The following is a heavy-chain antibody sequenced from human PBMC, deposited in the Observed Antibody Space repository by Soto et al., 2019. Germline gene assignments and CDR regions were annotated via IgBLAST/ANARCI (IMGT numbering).Heavy chain of an antibody. CDR3: ARPRNDYYYGMDV. J-gene: IGHJ6*02. Sequence: QVQLVESGGGVVQPGRSLRLSCAASGFTFSSYAMHWVRQAPGKGLEWVAVISYDGSNKYYAASVKGRFTISRDNSKNPLYLQMNSLRAEDTAVYYGARPRNDYYYGMDVWGQGTTGTVSS. CDR2: ISYDGSNK. CDR1: GFTFSSYA. D-gene: IGHD1-1*01. V-gene: IGHV3-30-3*01.